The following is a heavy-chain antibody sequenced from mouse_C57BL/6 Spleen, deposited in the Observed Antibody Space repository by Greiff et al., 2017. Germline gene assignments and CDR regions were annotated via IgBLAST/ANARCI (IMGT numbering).Heavy chain of an antibody. D-gene: IGHD2-3*01. CDR3: ASEDDGYYVAY. CDR2: ISYDGSN. CDR1: GYSITSGYY. Sequence: EVQLQQSGPGLVKPSQSLSLTCSVTGYSITSGYYWNWIRQFPGNKLEWMGYISYDGSNNYNPSLKNRISITRDTSKNQFFLKLNSVTTEDTATYYCASEDDGYYVAYWGQGTLVTVSA. J-gene: IGHJ3*01. V-gene: IGHV3-6*01.